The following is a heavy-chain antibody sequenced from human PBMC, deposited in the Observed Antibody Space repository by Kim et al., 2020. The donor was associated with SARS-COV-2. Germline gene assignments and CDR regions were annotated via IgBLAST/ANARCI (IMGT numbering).Heavy chain of an antibody. J-gene: IGHJ4*02. CDR1: GGSISSSSYY. Sequence: SETLSLTCTVSGGSISSSSYYWGWIRQPPGKGLEWIGSIYYSGSTYYNPSLKSRVTISVDTSKNQFSLKLSSVTAADTAVYYCARQFVSTSDPQPRYIEPYYDFWSGYYYFDYWGQGTLVTVSS. V-gene: IGHV4-39*01. CDR3: ARQFVSTSDPQPRYIEPYYDFWSGYYYFDY. CDR2: IYYSGST. D-gene: IGHD3-3*01.